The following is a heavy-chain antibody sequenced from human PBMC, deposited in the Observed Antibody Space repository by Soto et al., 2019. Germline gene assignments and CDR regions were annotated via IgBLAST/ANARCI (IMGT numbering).Heavy chain of an antibody. CDR2: ISSSSSYI. J-gene: IGHJ4*02. Sequence: GGSLRLSCAASGFSFSVYTMNWARQAPGKGLEWVSSISSSSSYIYYADSLKGRFTISRDNAKNSVYLQMNSLRAEDTAVYYCARGIAARTPPDNWGQGTLVTVSS. CDR3: ARGIAARTPPDN. V-gene: IGHV3-21*01. CDR1: GFSFSVYT. D-gene: IGHD6-6*01.